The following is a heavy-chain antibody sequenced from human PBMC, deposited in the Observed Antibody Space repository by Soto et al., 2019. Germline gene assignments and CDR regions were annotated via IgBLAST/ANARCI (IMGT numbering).Heavy chain of an antibody. Sequence: QVQLVQSGAEVKKPGASVKVSCKASGNTFTNYDINWVRQATGQGLEYLGWMNPNSGDTAYVQKFQGRVTMTWDTSITTASMDLGSLRSEDTAVYFCARGVKSGASSRGFDPWGQGTLVTVSS. V-gene: IGHV1-8*01. CDR3: ARGVKSGASSRGFDP. CDR2: MNPNSGDT. J-gene: IGHJ5*02. D-gene: IGHD3-16*02. CDR1: GNTFTNYD.